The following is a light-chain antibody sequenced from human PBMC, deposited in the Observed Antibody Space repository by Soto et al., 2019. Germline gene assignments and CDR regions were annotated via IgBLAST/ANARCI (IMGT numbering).Light chain of an antibody. V-gene: IGKV3-20*01. CDR1: QSVSSSY. CDR3: QQYGTSPWT. Sequence: EIVLTQSPGTLSLSPGERATLSCRASQSVSSSYLAWYQQEPGQAPRLLIYGASSRAAGIPDRFSGSGSGTDFTLTISRLEPEHFAVYYCQQYGTSPWTFGQGTKVEIK. CDR2: GAS. J-gene: IGKJ1*01.